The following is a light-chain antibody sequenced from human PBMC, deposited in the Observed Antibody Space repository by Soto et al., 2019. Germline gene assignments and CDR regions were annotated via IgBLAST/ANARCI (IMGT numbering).Light chain of an antibody. V-gene: IGKV3-20*01. CDR2: GAS. CDR1: QSVSSSY. J-gene: IGKJ1*01. Sequence: EIVLTQSPGTLSLSPGERATLSCRASQSVSSSYFAWYQQKPGQAPRLLIYGASSRATGIPDRFSGSGSGTDFTLTSSRLETEDCAVYYCQQYGSSPPWTFGQGTKMEIK. CDR3: QQYGSSPPWT.